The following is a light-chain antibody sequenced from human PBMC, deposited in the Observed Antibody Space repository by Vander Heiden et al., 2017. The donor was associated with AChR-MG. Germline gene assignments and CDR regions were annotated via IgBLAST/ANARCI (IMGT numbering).Light chain of an antibody. Sequence: QSALTQPASVSGSPGQSITISCTGISSDVGGYNYVSWYQQHPGKAPKLMIYDVSNRPSGVSNRFSGSKSGNTASLTISGLQAEDEADYYCSSYTNNNTPVFGGGTKLTVL. J-gene: IGLJ3*02. CDR3: SSYTNNNTPV. V-gene: IGLV2-14*03. CDR1: SSDVGGYNY. CDR2: DVS.